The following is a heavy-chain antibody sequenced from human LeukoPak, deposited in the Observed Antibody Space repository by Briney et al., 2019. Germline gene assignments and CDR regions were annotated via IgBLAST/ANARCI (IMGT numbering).Heavy chain of an antibody. CDR2: FDPEDGET. V-gene: IGHV1-24*01. CDR3: ARDLEADIVVVVAPLGY. Sequence: ASVKVSCKVSGYTLTELSMHWVRQAPGKGLEWMGGFDPEDGETIYAQKFQGRVTMTEDTSTDTAYMELSSLRSEDTAVYYCARDLEADIVVVVAPLGYWGQGTLVTVSS. D-gene: IGHD2-15*01. J-gene: IGHJ4*02. CDR1: GYTLTELS.